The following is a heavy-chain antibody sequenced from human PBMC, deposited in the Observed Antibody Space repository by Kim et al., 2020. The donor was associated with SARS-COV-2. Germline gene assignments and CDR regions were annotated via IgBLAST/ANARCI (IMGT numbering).Heavy chain of an antibody. D-gene: IGHD5-12*01. J-gene: IGHJ4*02. CDR3: ARHGGYAPFDY. V-gene: IGHV4-39*01. Sequence: NYYHPSRKSRVTISVDTSKNQFSLKLSSVTAADTAVYYCARHGGYAPFDYWGQGTLVTVSS. CDR2: N.